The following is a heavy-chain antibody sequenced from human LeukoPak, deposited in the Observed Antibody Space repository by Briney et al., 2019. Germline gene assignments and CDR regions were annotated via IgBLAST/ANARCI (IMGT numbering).Heavy chain of an antibody. V-gene: IGHV1-2*06. CDR3: ARDLSGSSWTFDY. D-gene: IGHD6-13*01. J-gene: IGHJ4*02. Sequence: GASVKVSCKASGYTFTGYYMHWVRQAPGQGLEWMGRVNPNSGGTNYAQKFQGRVTMTRDTSISTAYMELSRLRSDDTAVYYCARDLSGSSWTFDYWGQGTLVTVSS. CDR1: GYTFTGYY. CDR2: VNPNSGGT.